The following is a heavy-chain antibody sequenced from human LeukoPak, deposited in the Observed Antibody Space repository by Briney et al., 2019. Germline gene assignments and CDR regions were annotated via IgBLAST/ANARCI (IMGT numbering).Heavy chain of an antibody. V-gene: IGHV1-18*01. Sequence: ASVKVSCKASGYTFTSYGISWVRQAPGQGLEWMGRISAYNGNTNYAQKFQGWVTMTRDTSISTAYMELSRLRSDDTAVYYCARARSYQLLFHYWGQGTLVTVSS. CDR2: ISAYNGNT. CDR3: ARARSYQLLFHY. D-gene: IGHD2-2*01. J-gene: IGHJ4*02. CDR1: GYTFTSYG.